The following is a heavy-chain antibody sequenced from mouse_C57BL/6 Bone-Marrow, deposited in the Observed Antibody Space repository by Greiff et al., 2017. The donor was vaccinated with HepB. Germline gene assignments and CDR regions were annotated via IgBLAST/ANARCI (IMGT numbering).Heavy chain of an antibody. J-gene: IGHJ2*01. D-gene: IGHD2-1*01. CDR2: INPYNGGT. Sequence: EVKVVESGPVLVKPGASVKMSCKASGYTFTDYYMNWVKQSHGKSLEWIGVINPYNGGTSYNQKFKGKATLTVDKSSSTAYMELNSLTSEDSAVYYCARAGGKRDYWGQGTTLTVSS. CDR1: GYTFTDYY. CDR3: ARAGGKRDY. V-gene: IGHV1-19*01.